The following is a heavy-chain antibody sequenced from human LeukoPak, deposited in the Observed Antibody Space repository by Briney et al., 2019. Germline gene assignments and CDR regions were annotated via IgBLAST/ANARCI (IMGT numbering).Heavy chain of an antibody. CDR2: IYYSGST. Sequence: SETLSLTCTVSGGSISSGGYYWSWIRQHPGKGLEWIGYIYYSGSTYYNPSLKSRVTISADTSNNQFSLKLSSVTAADTAVYYCARDMRGTVVPADMNRWGQGTLVTVSS. CDR1: GGSISSGGYY. CDR3: ARDMRGTVVPADMNR. D-gene: IGHD2-2*01. V-gene: IGHV4-31*03. J-gene: IGHJ4*02.